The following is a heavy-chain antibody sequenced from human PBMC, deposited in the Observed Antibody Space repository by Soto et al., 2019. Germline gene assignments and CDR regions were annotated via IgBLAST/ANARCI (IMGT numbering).Heavy chain of an antibody. CDR3: ARDGGSSGEFDY. Sequence: TSETLSLTCTVSGGSISSYYWSWIRQPPGKGLEWIGYIYYSGSTNYNPSLKSRVTISVDTSKNQFSLKLSSVTAADTAVYYCARDGGSSGEFDYWGQGTLVTVSS. V-gene: IGHV4-59*01. CDR2: IYYSGST. J-gene: IGHJ4*02. CDR1: GGSISSYY. D-gene: IGHD3-10*01.